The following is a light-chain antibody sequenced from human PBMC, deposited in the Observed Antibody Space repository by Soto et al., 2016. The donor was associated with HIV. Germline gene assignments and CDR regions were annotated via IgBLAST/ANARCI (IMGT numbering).Light chain of an antibody. CDR3: HVWDSDSDQWV. J-gene: IGLJ3*02. CDR1: NIGRKE. V-gene: IGLV3-21*03. Sequence: SYELTQPPSVSVAPGKTATISCGGNNIGRKEVHWYQQKPGQAPLLIVYDNNDRPSGIPERFSGSNSETTATLTISGVGDGDEADYHCHVWDSDSDQWVFGGGTRLTVL. CDR2: DNN.